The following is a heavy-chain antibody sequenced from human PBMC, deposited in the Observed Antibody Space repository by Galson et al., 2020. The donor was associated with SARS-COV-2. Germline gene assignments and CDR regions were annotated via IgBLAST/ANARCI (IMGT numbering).Heavy chain of an antibody. J-gene: IGHJ4*01. CDR3: ARYTTSSVSFDY. D-gene: IGHD6-6*01. V-gene: IGHV4-59*08. CDR2: FHSDGSN. Sequence: SETLSLTCSVSNGSINNDSWAWIRQTPGKGLEWIGFFHSDGSNNYNPSLKSRITISVDTSKNQFSLTLNSVTAADTAVYYCARYTTSSVSFDYWGHGTLVTVSS. CDR1: NGSINNDS.